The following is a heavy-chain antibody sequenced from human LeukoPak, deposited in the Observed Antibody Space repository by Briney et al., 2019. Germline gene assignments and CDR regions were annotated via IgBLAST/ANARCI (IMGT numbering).Heavy chain of an antibody. V-gene: IGHV4-59*01. CDR1: GGPISSYY. J-gene: IGHJ6*03. D-gene: IGHD2-2*01. CDR3: ASTIVVVPAATPLGYYYYMDV. Sequence: SETLSLTCTVSGGPISSYYWSWIRQPPGKGLEWIGYIYYSGSTDYNPSLKGRVTISVDTSKNQFSLKLSAVTTADTAVYYCASTIVVVPAATPLGYYYYMDVWGKGTTVTVSS. CDR2: IYYSGST.